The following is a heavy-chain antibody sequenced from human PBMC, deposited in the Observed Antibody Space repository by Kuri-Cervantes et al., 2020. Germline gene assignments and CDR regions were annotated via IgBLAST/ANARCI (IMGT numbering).Heavy chain of an antibody. CDR2: IFHSGST. CDR3: ARAGYLSTPRKVGY. Sequence: GSLRLSCAVSGYSISSDYYWGWIRQPPGKGLEWIGNIFHSGSTYYNPSLKSRVTISVDTSKNQFSLKLSSVTAADTAVYYCARAGYLSTPRKVGYWGQGTLVTVSS. J-gene: IGHJ4*02. CDR1: GYSISSDYY. D-gene: IGHD6-13*01. V-gene: IGHV4-38-2*01.